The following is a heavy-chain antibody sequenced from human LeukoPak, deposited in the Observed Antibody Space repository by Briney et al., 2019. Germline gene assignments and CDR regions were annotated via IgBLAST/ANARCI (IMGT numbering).Heavy chain of an antibody. V-gene: IGHV4-59*01. CDR1: GGSISSYF. CDR3: ATTLYGSGTFYANY. J-gene: IGHJ4*02. D-gene: IGHD3-10*01. CDR2: IHYSGST. Sequence: PSETLSLTCTVSGGSISSYFWNWLRQSPGKGLQWIGYIHYSGSTGYNPSLKSRVTISVDTSKNQFSLKMTSMTAADTAVYYCATTLYGSGTFYANYWGQGTLVTVSS.